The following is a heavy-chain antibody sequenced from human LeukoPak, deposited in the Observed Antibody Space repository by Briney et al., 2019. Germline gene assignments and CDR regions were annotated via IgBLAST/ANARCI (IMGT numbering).Heavy chain of an antibody. CDR1: GGSINSYH. CDR2: IYSSGST. D-gene: IGHD3-16*01. CDR3: ARVGSENYVWGSSGRYGMDV. Sequence: SETLSLTCTVSGGSINSYHWSWIRQPPGKGLEWIGYIYSSGSTNYNPSLKSRVTISLALDTSKQQFSLRLSSVTAADTAVYYCARVGSENYVWGSSGRYGMDVWAQGTTVTVSS. V-gene: IGHV4-59*01. J-gene: IGHJ6*02.